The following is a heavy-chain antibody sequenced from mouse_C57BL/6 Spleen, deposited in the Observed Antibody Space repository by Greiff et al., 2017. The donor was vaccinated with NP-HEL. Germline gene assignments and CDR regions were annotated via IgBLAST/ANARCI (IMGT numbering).Heavy chain of an antibody. J-gene: IGHJ3*01. CDR2: IDPSDSYT. CDR3: ASQDPYYYGSSSAWFAY. Sequence: QVQLQQPGAELVMPGASVKLSCKASGYTFTSYWMHWVKQRPGQGLEWIGEIDPSDSYTNYNQKFKGKSTLTVDTSSSTAYMQLSSLTSEDSAVYYGASQDPYYYGSSSAWFAYWGQGTLVTVSA. D-gene: IGHD1-1*01. CDR1: GYTFTSYW. V-gene: IGHV1-69*01.